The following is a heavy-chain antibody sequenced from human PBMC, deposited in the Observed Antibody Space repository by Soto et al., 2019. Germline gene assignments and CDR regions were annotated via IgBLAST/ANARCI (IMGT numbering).Heavy chain of an antibody. CDR3: ARKDYYGSGSYHFDY. J-gene: IGHJ4*02. CDR1: GYTFSTFP. V-gene: IGHV1-3*01. D-gene: IGHD3-10*01. Sequence: QVQLVQSGAEVKKPGASVKVSCKASGYTFSTFPVHWVRQAPGQNLEWMGWINAANGDTGYSQNFQGRVTITRDATANTAYMELSGLRSEDTAVYYCARKDYYGSGSYHFDYWGQGTLVTVSS. CDR2: INAANGDT.